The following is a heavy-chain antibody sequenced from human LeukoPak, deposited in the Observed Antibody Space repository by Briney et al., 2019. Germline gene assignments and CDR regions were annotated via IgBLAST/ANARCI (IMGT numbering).Heavy chain of an antibody. CDR2: ISWNSGSI. D-gene: IGHD3-10*01. CDR3: AKDMVRGVIITGPFDY. Sequence: PGRSLRLSCAASGFTFDDYAMHWVRQAPGKGLEWVSGISWNSGSIGYADSVKGRFTISRDNAKNSLYLQMNSLRAEDTALYYCAKDMVRGVIITGPFDYWGRGTLVTVSS. CDR1: GFTFDDYA. V-gene: IGHV3-9*01. J-gene: IGHJ4*02.